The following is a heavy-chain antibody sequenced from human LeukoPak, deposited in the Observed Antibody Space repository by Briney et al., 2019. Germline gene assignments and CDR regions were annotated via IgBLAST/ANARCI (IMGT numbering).Heavy chain of an antibody. CDR3: AKDGGLWVSAHWGDS. V-gene: IGHV3-23*01. CDR1: GFTFSSYT. CDR2: ITTSDDNT. Sequence: GGSLRLSCAASGFTFSSYTMSWVRQAPGKGLEWVSPITTSDDNTYYADSVKGRFTVSRDNSKNTLFLQMNSLRAEDTAVYYCAKDGGLWVSAHWGDSWGRGTLVTVS. D-gene: IGHD7-27*01. J-gene: IGHJ4*02.